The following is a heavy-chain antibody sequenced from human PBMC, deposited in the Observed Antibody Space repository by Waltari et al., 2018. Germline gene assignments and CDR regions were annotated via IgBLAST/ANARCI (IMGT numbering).Heavy chain of an antibody. V-gene: IGHV4-59*01. CDR1: GGSIDSYD. CDR2: IPYTGTT. J-gene: IGHJ6*02. Sequence: VKLRQSGPELVKSSETLSLTCSVSGGSIDSYDWTWIRQSPGKGLGWIGYIPYTGTTNYNPALGSRVAISVDTSKNQLSLKLTSVTAADTAVYFCARRILHAAGSRGITDNYSMDVWGQGATVSVSS. CDR3: ARRILHAAGSRGITDNYSMDV. D-gene: IGHD3-10*01.